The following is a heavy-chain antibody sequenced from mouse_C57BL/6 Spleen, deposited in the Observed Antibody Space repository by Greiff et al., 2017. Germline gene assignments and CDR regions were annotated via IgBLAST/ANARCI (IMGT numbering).Heavy chain of an antibody. CDR1: GFSLTSYG. V-gene: IGHV2-2*01. D-gene: IGHD2-4*01. CDR2: IWSGGST. J-gene: IGHJ4*01. CDR3: ARRGRLRPFDYAMDY. Sequence: VKLQESGPGLVQPSQSLSITCTVSGFSLTSYGVHWVRQSPGKGLEWLGVIWSGGSTDYNAAFISRLSISKDNSKSQVFFKMNSLQADDTAIYYCARRGRLRPFDYAMDYWGQGTSVTVSS.